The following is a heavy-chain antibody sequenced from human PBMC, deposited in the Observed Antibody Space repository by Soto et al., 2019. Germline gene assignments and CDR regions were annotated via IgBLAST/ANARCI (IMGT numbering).Heavy chain of an antibody. CDR1: GYTFTSYG. J-gene: IGHJ4*02. V-gene: IGHV1-18*01. CDR2: ISAYNGNT. D-gene: IGHD5-18*01. Sequence: GASVKVSCEASGYTFTSYGISWVRQAPGQGLEWMGWISAYNGNTNYAQKLQGRVTMTTDTSTSTAYMELRSLRSDDTAVYYCARDYGDVDTAMVGGLTPRVDYWGQGTLVTVSS. CDR3: ARDYGDVDTAMVGGLTPRVDY.